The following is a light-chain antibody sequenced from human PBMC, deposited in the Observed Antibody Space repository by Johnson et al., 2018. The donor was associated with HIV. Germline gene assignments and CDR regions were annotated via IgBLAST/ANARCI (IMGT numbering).Light chain of an antibody. CDR3: GTWDSSLSAYV. J-gene: IGLJ1*01. Sequence: QSLLTQPPSVSAAPGQKVTISCSGSSSNIGNNYVSWYQQLPETAPKLLIYENNKRPSGIPDRFSGSKSGTSATLGIPGLPTGDEADYYCGTWDSSLSAYVFGTGTKVTVL. CDR2: ENN. CDR1: SSNIGNNY. V-gene: IGLV1-51*02.